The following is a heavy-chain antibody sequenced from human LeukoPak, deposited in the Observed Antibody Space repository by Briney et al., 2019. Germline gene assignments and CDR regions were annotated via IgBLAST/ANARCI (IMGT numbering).Heavy chain of an antibody. V-gene: IGHV1-2*02. CDR2: INPNSGGT. D-gene: IGHD3-16*01. CDR3: AMGRDRSWGSYLFWFDY. CDR1: GYTFTGYY. Sequence: GASVKVSCKASGYTFTGYYMHWVRQAPGQGLEWMGWINPNSGGTNYAQKFQGRVTMTRDTSISTAYMELSRLRSDDTAVYYCAMGRDRSWGSYLFWFDYWGQGTLVTVSS. J-gene: IGHJ4*02.